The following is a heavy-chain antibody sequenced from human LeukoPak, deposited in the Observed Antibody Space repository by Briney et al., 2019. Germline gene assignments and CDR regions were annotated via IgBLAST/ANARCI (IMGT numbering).Heavy chain of an antibody. J-gene: IGHJ4*02. V-gene: IGHV3-21*01. Sequence: PGGSLRLSCAASGFTFSSYSMNWVRQAPGKGLEWVPSISSSSSYIYYADSVKGRFTISRDNAKNSLYLQMNSLRAEDTAVYYCARGYCSGGSCRKLDYWGQGTLVTVSS. D-gene: IGHD2-15*01. CDR3: ARGYCSGGSCRKLDY. CDR2: ISSSSSYI. CDR1: GFTFSSYS.